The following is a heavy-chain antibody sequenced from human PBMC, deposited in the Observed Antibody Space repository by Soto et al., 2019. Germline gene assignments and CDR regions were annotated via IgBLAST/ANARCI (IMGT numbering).Heavy chain of an antibody. CDR3: ARDPHEYWTSYWFDP. CDR1: GYNFNCYG. CDR2: ISAYDGKT. V-gene: IGHV1-18*01. J-gene: IGHJ5*02. D-gene: IGHD3-3*01. Sequence: SVKVSCNASGYNFNCYGINWVRQAPGQGLELMGWISAYDGKTTYAEKFQGRVTMTTDASTSTAYMELRSLRSDDTAVYYCARDPHEYWTSYWFDPWGQGTLVTVSS.